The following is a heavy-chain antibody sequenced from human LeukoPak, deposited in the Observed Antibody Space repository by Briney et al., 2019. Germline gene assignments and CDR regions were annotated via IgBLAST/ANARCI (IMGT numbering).Heavy chain of an antibody. CDR1: GGSFSGYY. J-gene: IGHJ4*02. CDR2: INHSGST. CDR3: ARVRGNRGKYFDY. Sequence: SETLSLTCAVYGGSFSGYYWSWIRQPPGKGLEWIGEINHSGSTNYNPSLKSRVTISVDTSKNQFSLKLSSVTTADTAVYYCARVRGNRGKYFDYWGQGTLVTVSS. D-gene: IGHD3-16*01. V-gene: IGHV4-34*01.